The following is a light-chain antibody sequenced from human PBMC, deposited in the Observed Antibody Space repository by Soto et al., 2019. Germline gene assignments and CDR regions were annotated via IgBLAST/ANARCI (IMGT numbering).Light chain of an antibody. Sequence: DIQMTQSPSTLSASVGDRVTITCRASQSISSWLAWYQQKPGKAPKLLIYKASSLESGDPSRFSGSGAGTEFTLTSSSLQPDDFATYYCQQHNSYSYTFGQGTKLEIK. J-gene: IGKJ2*01. CDR1: QSISSW. CDR3: QQHNSYSYT. V-gene: IGKV1-5*03. CDR2: KAS.